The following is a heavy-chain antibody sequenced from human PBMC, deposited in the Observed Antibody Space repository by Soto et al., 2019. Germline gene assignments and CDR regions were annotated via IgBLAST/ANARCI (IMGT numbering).Heavy chain of an antibody. J-gene: IGHJ4*02. Sequence: QVQLVQSGAEVKKPGASVKVSCKASGFTFTSYGISWVRQAPGQGLEWMGWISAYNGNTKYAQKLQGRVTMTTDTSTSTAYMELRRLRSDDTAVYYCAKGPHYGYYSTIFDYWGEGTLVTVSS. CDR3: AKGPHYGYYSTIFDY. V-gene: IGHV1-18*01. CDR1: GFTFTSYG. CDR2: ISAYNGNT. D-gene: IGHD4-17*01.